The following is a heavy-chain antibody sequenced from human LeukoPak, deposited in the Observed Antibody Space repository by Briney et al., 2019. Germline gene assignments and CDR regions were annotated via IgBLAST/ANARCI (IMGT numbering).Heavy chain of an antibody. D-gene: IGHD3-10*01. J-gene: IGHJ4*02. CDR3: ARFADGSGRSDY. CDR2: IYYSGNT. Sequence: SETLSLTCTVSGGSISGDHWNWIRQPPGKGLEWIGNIYYSGNTNYNPSLKSRVTISVDTSKNQFSLKLSSVTAADTAVYYCARFADGSGRSDYWGQGTLVTVSS. V-gene: IGHV4-59*01. CDR1: GGSISGDH.